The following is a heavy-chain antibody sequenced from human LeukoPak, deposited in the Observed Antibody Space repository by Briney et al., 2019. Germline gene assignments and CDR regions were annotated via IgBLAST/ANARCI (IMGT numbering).Heavy chain of an antibody. CDR3: ARDSGLLWFGEFVDY. J-gene: IGHJ4*02. CDR1: GGTFSSYT. CDR2: IIPILGIA. Sequence: GASVKVSCKASGGTFSSYTISWVRQAPGQGLEWMGRIIPILGIANYAQKFQGRVTITADKSTSTAYMELSSLRSEDTAVYYCARDSGLLWFGEFVDYWGQGTLVTVSS. D-gene: IGHD3-10*01. V-gene: IGHV1-69*04.